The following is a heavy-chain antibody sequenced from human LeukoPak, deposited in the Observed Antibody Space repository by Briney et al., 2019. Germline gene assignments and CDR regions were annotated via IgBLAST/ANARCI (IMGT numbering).Heavy chain of an antibody. Sequence: PAESLRLSCAASGFTFSSYAMHWVRQAPGKGLEYVSAISPNGDTTYYANSVKGSFTISRDNTKNTLYLQMGSLRAEDMAVYYCASGGSLSAYDYWGQGTLLTVSS. D-gene: IGHD2/OR15-2a*01. CDR3: ASGGSLSAYDY. V-gene: IGHV3-64*01. CDR1: GFTFSSYA. J-gene: IGHJ4*02. CDR2: ISPNGDTT.